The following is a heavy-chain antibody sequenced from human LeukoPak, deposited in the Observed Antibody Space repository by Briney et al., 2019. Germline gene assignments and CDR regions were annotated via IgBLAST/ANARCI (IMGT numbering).Heavy chain of an antibody. CDR1: GYTLTELS. J-gene: IGHJ4*02. D-gene: IGHD4-17*01. Sequence: ASVKVSCKVSGYTLTELSMHWVRQAPGKGLEWMGGFDPEDGETIYAQKFQGRVTMTEDTSTDTAYMELSSLRSEDTAVYYCATDRVYGDYVWGYFDYWGQGTLVTVSS. CDR2: FDPEDGET. CDR3: ATDRVYGDYVWGYFDY. V-gene: IGHV1-24*01.